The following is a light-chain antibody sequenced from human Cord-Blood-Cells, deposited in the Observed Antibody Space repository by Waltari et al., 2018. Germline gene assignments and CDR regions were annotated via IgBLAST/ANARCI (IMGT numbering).Light chain of an antibody. Sequence: SALTQPAPVSGSPGQSITISCTGTSSDVGSYKLFSWYQQHPGKAPKLMIYEGSKRPSGVSNRFSGSKSGNTASLTISGLQAEDEADYYCCSYAGSSTWVFGGGTKLTVL. J-gene: IGLJ3*02. CDR1: SSDVGSYKL. V-gene: IGLV2-23*01. CDR2: EGS. CDR3: CSYAGSSTWV.